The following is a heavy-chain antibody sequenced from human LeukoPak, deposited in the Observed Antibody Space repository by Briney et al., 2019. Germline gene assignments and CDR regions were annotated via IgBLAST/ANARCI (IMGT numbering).Heavy chain of an antibody. CDR2: ISGSGGST. CDR1: GFTFSSYA. CDR3: ARAPTYSYGYYYYYGMDV. D-gene: IGHD5-18*01. V-gene: IGHV3-23*01. J-gene: IGHJ6*02. Sequence: GGSLRLSCAASGFTFSSYAMSWVRQAPGKGLEWVSAISGSGGSTYYADSVKGRFTISRDNSKNTLYLQMNSLRAEDTAVHYCARAPTYSYGYYYYYGMDVWGQGTTVTVSS.